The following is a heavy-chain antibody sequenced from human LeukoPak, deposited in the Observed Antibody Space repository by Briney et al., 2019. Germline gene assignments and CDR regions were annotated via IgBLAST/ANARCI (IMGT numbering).Heavy chain of an antibody. J-gene: IGHJ5*02. CDR2: IKQDGSEK. CDR3: ARYYDILTGYYTYNWFDP. CDR1: GFTFSSHW. D-gene: IGHD3-9*01. V-gene: IGHV3-7*01. Sequence: PGGSLRLSCAASGFTFSSHWMSWVRQAPGKGLEWVANIKQDGSEKYYVDSVKGRFTISRDNAKNSLYLQMNSLRAEDTAVYYCARYYDILTGYYTYNWFDPWGQGTLVTVSS.